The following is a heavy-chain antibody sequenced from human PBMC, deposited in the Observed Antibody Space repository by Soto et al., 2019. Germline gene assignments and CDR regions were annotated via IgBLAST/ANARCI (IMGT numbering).Heavy chain of an antibody. Sequence: QVRLHQGGAGLLKPSETLSLTCAVYGDSFSTHYWSWIRRSPVRGLEWIGEVNYGGSTNYNPSLKSRVTVSVDTSKIHFSLKMSSVTAADTAMYYCARGTREGYYFDFWGRGTLVTVSS. CDR2: VNYGGST. CDR1: GDSFSTHY. V-gene: IGHV4-34*01. J-gene: IGHJ2*01. CDR3: ARGTREGYYFDF. D-gene: IGHD2-15*01.